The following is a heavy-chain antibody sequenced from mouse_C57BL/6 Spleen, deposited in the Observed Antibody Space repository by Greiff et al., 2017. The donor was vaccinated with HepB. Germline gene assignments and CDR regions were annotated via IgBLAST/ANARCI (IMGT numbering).Heavy chain of an antibody. CDR3: ASRDYGSSIFAY. D-gene: IGHD1-1*01. V-gene: IGHV2-6*01. J-gene: IGHJ3*01. CDR1: GFSLTSYG. Sequence: VKLMESGPGLVAPSQSLSITCTVSGFSLTSYGVDWVRQSPGKGLEWLGVIWGVGSTNYNSALKSRLSISKDNSKSQVFLKMNSLQTDDTAMYYCASRDYGSSIFAYWGQGTLVTVSA. CDR2: IWGVGST.